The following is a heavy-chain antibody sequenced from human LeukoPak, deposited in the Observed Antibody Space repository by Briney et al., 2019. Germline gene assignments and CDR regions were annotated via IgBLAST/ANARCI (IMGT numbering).Heavy chain of an antibody. V-gene: IGHV3-30*02. CDR2: IRYDGSNK. J-gene: IGHJ4*02. Sequence: PGGSLRLSCAASGFTFSSYGMHWVRQAPGKGLEWVAFIRYDGSNKYYADSVKGRFTISRDNSKNTLYLQMNSLRAEDTAVYYCAKDEGFEMSSYYFDYWGQGTLVTVSS. D-gene: IGHD3-9*01. CDR1: GFTFSSYG. CDR3: AKDEGFEMSSYYFDY.